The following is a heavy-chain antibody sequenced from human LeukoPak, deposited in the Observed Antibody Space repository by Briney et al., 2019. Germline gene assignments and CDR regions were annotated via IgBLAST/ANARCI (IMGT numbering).Heavy chain of an antibody. D-gene: IGHD3-3*01. V-gene: IGHV3-33*01. CDR1: GFTFSSYG. CDR3: ARDRRFLEWLFPGIYYYYGMDV. Sequence: GGSLRLSCAASGFTFSSYGMHWVRQAPGKGLEWVAVIWYDGSNKYYADSVKGRFTISRDNSKNTLYLQMNSLRAEDTAVYYCARDRRFLEWLFPGIYYYYGMDVWGQGTTVTVSS. CDR2: IWYDGSNK. J-gene: IGHJ6*02.